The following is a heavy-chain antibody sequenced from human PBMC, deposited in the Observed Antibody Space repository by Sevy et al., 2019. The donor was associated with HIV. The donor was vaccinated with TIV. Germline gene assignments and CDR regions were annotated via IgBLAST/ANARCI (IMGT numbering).Heavy chain of an antibody. J-gene: IGHJ3*01. D-gene: IGHD2-21*01. Sequence: SETLSLTCTVSGGSIRRYYWSWIRQPPGKGLEWIGYIYNSGNTNYNPSLKSRVTISVDASKNQFSLGLSSVTAADTAVYYCARVFDSEGAFDLWGQGTMVTVSS. CDR3: ARVFDSEGAFDL. V-gene: IGHV4-59*13. CDR1: GGSIRRYY. CDR2: IYNSGNT.